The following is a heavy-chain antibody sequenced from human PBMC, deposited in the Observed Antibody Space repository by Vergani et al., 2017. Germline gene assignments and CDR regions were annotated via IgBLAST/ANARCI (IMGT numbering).Heavy chain of an antibody. CDR2: FYYSGST. Sequence: QVQLQESGPGLVKPSQTLSLTCTVSGGPISSGGYYWSWIRQHPGKGLEWIGYFYYSGSTYYNPSLKSRVTISVDTSKNQFSLKLSSVTAADTAVYYCARAQVPYYDSSGFDYWGQGTLVTVSS. V-gene: IGHV4-31*03. J-gene: IGHJ4*02. CDR3: ARAQVPYYDSSGFDY. D-gene: IGHD3-22*01. CDR1: GGPISSGGYY.